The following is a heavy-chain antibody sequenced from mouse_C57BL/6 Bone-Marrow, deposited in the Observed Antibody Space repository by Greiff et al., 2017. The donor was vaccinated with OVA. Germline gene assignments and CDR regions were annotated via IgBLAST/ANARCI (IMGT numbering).Heavy chain of an antibody. CDR3: AEDEGDDYDGNYAMDY. D-gene: IGHD2-4*01. CDR1: GYSITSGYY. Sequence: EVQLVESGPGLVKPSQSLSLTCSVTGYSITSGYYWNWIRQFPGNKLEWMGYISYDGSNNYNPSLKNRISITRDTSENQFFLKLNSMTTEDTATYYCAEDEGDDYDGNYAMDYWGQGTSVTVSS. CDR2: ISYDGSN. J-gene: IGHJ4*01. V-gene: IGHV3-6*01.